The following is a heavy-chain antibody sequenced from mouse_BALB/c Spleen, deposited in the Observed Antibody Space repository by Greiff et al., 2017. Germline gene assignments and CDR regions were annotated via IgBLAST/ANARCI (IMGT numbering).Heavy chain of an antibody. CDR1: GFSLTSYG. CDR2: IWAGGST. D-gene: IGHD2-2*01. J-gene: IGHJ4*01. Sequence: QVQLKESGPGLVAPSQSLSITCTVSGFSLTSYGVHWVRQPPGKGLEWLGVIWAGGSTNYNSALMSRLSISKDNSKSQVFLKMNSLQTDDTAMYYCARKICGYDGYAMDYWGQGTSVTVSS. CDR3: ARKICGYDGYAMDY. V-gene: IGHV2-9*02.